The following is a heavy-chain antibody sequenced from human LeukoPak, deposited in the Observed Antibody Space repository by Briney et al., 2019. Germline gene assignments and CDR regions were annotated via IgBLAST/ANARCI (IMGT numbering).Heavy chain of an antibody. CDR1: GFTFSSYE. D-gene: IGHD6-13*01. J-gene: IGHJ6*03. Sequence: PGGSLRLSCAASGFTFSSYEMNWVRQAPGKGLEWVSYISSSGSTIYYADSVKGRFTISRDNAKNSLYLQMNSLRAEDTAVYYCARAGYSSSWSPFYYYYYYMDVWGKGTTVTISS. V-gene: IGHV3-48*03. CDR3: ARAGYSSSWSPFYYYYYYMDV. CDR2: ISSSGSTI.